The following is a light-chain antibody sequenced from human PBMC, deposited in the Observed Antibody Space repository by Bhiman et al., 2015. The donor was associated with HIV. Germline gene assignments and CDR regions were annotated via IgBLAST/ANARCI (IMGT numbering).Light chain of an antibody. CDR3: NSYRTRSSYV. V-gene: IGLV2-14*01. CDR2: EVS. CDR1: SSDVGRYNF. J-gene: IGLJ1*01. Sequence: QSALTQPPSASGSPGQSVTISCTGTSSDVGRYNFVSWYQQRPGEAPKLMISEVSKRPSGVSNRFSGSKSGNTASLTISGLQAEDEADYYCNSYRTRSSYVFGTGTKVTVL.